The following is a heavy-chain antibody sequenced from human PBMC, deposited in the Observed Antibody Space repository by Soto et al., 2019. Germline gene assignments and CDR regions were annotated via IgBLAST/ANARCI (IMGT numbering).Heavy chain of an antibody. CDR3: AYRPFVLAIGWNFNF. Sequence: QITLKESGPTLVIPTQTLTLTCTFSGFSLNTRGVGVGWIRQPPGKALEWVALIHWDDEKRYSPSLRNTLTITQDTSKNQVVLIIPNMNPVDTATYYCAYRPFVLAIGWNFNFWGHSILVTVSS. V-gene: IGHV2-5*02. CDR1: GFSLNTRGVG. D-gene: IGHD6-19*01. J-gene: IGHJ4*01. CDR2: IHWDDEK.